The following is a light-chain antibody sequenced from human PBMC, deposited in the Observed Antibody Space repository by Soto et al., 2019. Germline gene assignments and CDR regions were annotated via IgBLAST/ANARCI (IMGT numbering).Light chain of an antibody. V-gene: IGKV1-27*01. CDR2: AAS. Sequence: DIQMTQSPSSLSASVGDRVTITCRASQGISNYFAWYQQKPGKIPHLLIYAASTLQSGVPPRFSGSGSGTDFTRTISSLQPEDVATYYYQQYNRAPFTFGPGTRVDIK. CDR3: QQYNRAPFT. CDR1: QGISNY. J-gene: IGKJ3*01.